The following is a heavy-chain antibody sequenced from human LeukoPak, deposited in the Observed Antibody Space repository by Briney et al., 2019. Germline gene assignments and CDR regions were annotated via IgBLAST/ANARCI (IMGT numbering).Heavy chain of an antibody. V-gene: IGHV3-30*02. J-gene: IGHJ3*02. D-gene: IGHD2-2*01. CDR2: IWYDGSNE. CDR3: AKVRGYCSSTSCYGAFDI. CDR1: GFTFSSSG. Sequence: GRSLRLSCAASGFTFSSSGMHWVRQAPGRGLEWVAFIWYDGSNEYVDSVKGRFTISRDNSKNTLYLQMNSLRVEDRAVYYCAKVRGYCSSTSCYGAFDIWGQGTMVTVSS.